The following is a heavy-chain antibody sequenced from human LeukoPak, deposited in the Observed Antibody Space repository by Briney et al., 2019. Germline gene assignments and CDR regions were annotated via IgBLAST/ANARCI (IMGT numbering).Heavy chain of an antibody. V-gene: IGHV1-69*13. CDR1: GGTFSSYA. Sequence: SVKVSCKASGGTFSSYAISWVRQAPGQGLEWMGGIIPIFGTANYAQKFQGRVTITADESTSTAYMELSGLRSDDTAVYYCARVSAVAGTGRYFDYWGQGTLVTVSS. CDR2: IIPIFGTA. J-gene: IGHJ4*02. D-gene: IGHD6-19*01. CDR3: ARVSAVAGTGRYFDY.